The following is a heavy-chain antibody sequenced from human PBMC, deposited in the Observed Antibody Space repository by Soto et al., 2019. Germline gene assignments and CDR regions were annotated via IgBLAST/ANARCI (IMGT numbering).Heavy chain of an antibody. CDR3: ARVAGVNGDYVNWFEP. V-gene: IGHV3-74*01. Sequence: EVQLVESGGGLVQPGGSLRLSCAASGFTFSTYWMHWVRQAPGKGLVWVSRINSDGSSTTYADSVKGRFTISRDKAKNTMYLQMNSLRAEDSAVYYCARVAGVNGDYVNWFEPWGQGTLVTVSS. CDR2: INSDGSST. J-gene: IGHJ5*02. D-gene: IGHD4-17*01. CDR1: GFTFSTYW.